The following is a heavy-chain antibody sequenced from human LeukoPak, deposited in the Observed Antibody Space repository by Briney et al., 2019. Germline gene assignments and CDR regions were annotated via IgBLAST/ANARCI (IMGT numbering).Heavy chain of an antibody. D-gene: IGHD3-9*01. J-gene: IGHJ3*02. CDR3: ARVLRYFDWFPSGDAFDI. V-gene: IGHV3-48*03. Sequence: GGSLRLSCAASGFTFSSYEMNWVRQAPGKGLEWVSYISSSGSTIYYADSVKGRFTISRDNAKNSPYLQMYSLRAEDTAVYYCARVLRYFDWFPSGDAFDIWGQGTMVTVSS. CDR1: GFTFSSYE. CDR2: ISSSGSTI.